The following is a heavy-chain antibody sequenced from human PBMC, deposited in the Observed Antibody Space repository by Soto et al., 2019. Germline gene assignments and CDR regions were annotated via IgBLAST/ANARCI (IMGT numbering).Heavy chain of an antibody. Sequence: SETLCLTCSGSGGSMRSSSYYWAWIRQAPGKGLEWIGSVYYSGSTHYNRSLRSRVTLSVDTSKNQFSLILSSVTAADTAVYYCAGEDGSRYMPWAFDIWGQGSIVTVSS. J-gene: IGHJ3*02. CDR3: AGEDGSRYMPWAFDI. V-gene: IGHV4-39*07. CDR1: GGSMRSSSYY. CDR2: VYYSGST. D-gene: IGHD3-16*02.